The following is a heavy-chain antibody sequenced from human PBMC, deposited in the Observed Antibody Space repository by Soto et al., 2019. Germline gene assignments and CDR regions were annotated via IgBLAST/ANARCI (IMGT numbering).Heavy chain of an antibody. D-gene: IGHD3-3*01. Sequence: VSVKLSCKASRFTFTSYSMHWVCHAPGKRLEWMGCFDPGNGNTIYAQKFQGRVTMTEDTSTDTAYMELSSLRSEDTAVYYCATDASRGDYDFWSGYNYGMDVWGQGTTVTVSS. J-gene: IGHJ6*02. V-gene: IGHV1-24*01. CDR1: RFTFTSYS. CDR3: ATDASRGDYDFWSGYNYGMDV. CDR2: FDPGNGNT.